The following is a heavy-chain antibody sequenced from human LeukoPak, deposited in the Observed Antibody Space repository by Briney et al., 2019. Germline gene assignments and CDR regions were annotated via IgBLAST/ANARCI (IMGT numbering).Heavy chain of an antibody. V-gene: IGHV1-8*03. Sequence: ASVKVSCKASGYTFTSYDINWVRQATGQGLEWMGWMNPNSGNTGYAQKFQGRVTITRNTSISTAYMELSSLRSGDTAVYYCARNDILTGYTFDYWGQGTLVTVSS. CDR1: GYTFTSYD. D-gene: IGHD3-9*01. CDR3: ARNDILTGYTFDY. CDR2: MNPNSGNT. J-gene: IGHJ4*02.